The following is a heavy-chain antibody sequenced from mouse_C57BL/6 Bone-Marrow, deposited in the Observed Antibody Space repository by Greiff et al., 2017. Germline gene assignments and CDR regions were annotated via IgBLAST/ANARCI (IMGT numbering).Heavy chain of an antibody. CDR1: GYTFTDYY. Sequence: VQVVESGAELVRPGASVKLSCKASGYTFTDYYINWVKQRPGQGLEWIARIYPGSGNTYYNEKFKGKATLTAEKSSSTAYMQLSSLTSEDSAVYFCARGGYYGSSYRFAYWGQGTLVTVSA. V-gene: IGHV1-76*01. CDR2: IYPGSGNT. CDR3: ARGGYYGSSYRFAY. J-gene: IGHJ3*01. D-gene: IGHD1-1*01.